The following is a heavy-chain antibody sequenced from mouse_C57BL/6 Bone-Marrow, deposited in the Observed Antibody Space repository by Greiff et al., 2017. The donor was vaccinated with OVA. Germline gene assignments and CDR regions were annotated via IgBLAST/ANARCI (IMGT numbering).Heavy chain of an antibody. CDR3: AKIWFWYFDV. CDR1: GYTFTSYW. J-gene: IGHJ1*03. CDR2: IDPSDSYT. Sequence: QVQLQQPGAELVRPGTSVKLSCKASGYTFTSYWMHWVKQRPGQGLEWIGVIDPSDSYTNYNQKFKGKATLTVDTSSSTAYMQLSSLTSEDSAVYYCAKIWFWYFDVWGTGTTVTVSS. V-gene: IGHV1-59*01. D-gene: IGHD2-2*01.